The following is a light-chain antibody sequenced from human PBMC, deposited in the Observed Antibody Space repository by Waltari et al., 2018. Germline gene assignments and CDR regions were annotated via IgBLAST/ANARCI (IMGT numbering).Light chain of an antibody. J-gene: IGKJ4*01. CDR2: DAS. Sequence: DIELTQSPATLSLSPGERATLPCRSCQSVSTSLAWYQQKPGQAPRLLIQDASNRATGTPARFSGSGSGTDFTLTIGSLEPEGFAVYYCQQHGKWPLSFGGGTKVEI. CDR1: QSVSTS. V-gene: IGKV3-11*01. CDR3: QQHGKWPLS.